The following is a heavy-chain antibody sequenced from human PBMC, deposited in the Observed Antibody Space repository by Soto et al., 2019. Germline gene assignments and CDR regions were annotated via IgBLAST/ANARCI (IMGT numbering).Heavy chain of an antibody. CDR3: ARAIYGSGSYFYYYYYMDV. V-gene: IGHV1-18*01. CDR1: GYTFTSYG. Sequence: ASVKVSCKASGYTFTSYGISWVRQAPGQGLEWMGWISAYNGNTNYAQKLQGRVTMTTDTSTSTAYMELRSLRSDDTAVYYCARAIYGSGSYFYYYYYMDVWGKGTTVTVSS. CDR2: ISAYNGNT. D-gene: IGHD3-10*01. J-gene: IGHJ6*03.